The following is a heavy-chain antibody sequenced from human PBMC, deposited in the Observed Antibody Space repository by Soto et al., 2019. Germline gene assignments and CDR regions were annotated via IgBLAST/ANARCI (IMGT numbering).Heavy chain of an antibody. CDR1: GFTFSSYG. D-gene: IGHD5-18*01. CDR2: ISYDGSNK. J-gene: IGHJ6*02. V-gene: IGHV3-30*18. CDR3: AKDLFVGYSYGGPGMDV. Sequence: QVQLVESGGGVVQPGRSLRLSCAASGFTFSSYGMHWVRQAPGKGLEWVAVISYDGSNKYYADSVKGRFTISRDNSMNPLYLPMSSLRAEDTAVYYCAKDLFVGYSYGGPGMDVWGQGTTVTVSS.